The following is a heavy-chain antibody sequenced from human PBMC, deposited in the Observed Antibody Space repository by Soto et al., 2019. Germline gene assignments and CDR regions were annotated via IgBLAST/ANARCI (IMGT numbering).Heavy chain of an antibody. CDR1: GGSISDNNYH. V-gene: IGHV4-39*02. CDR3: AGQLRRKSAIGAQVSSWFDS. D-gene: IGHD2-21*01. J-gene: IGHJ5*01. CDR2: ISYTGVP. Sequence: LQLQESGPGLIKSSETLSLTCSVSGGSISDNNYHWAWIRQPPGKVPELVATISYTGVPNYNPSRRSRVSIFAYAPSARFSLTMDSVTASATALYFCAGQLRRKSAIGAQVSSWFDSWGHGILVTVSA.